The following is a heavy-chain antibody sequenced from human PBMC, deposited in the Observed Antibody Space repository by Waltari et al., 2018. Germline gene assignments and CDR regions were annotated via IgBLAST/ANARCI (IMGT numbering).Heavy chain of an antibody. J-gene: IGHJ4*02. CDR2: IEEDGSAR. CDR1: GFTISKYW. V-gene: IGHV3-7*01. D-gene: IGHD1-26*01. CDR3: ATGGYYPVY. Sequence: EVQLVESGGGLVQPGGSLRLSCAASGFTISKYWMSWVRQAPGKGLEWVANIEEDGSARNYVDSVKGRFTISRDNAKNSLYLQMNSLRAEDTAVYYCATGGYYPVYWGQGTLVTVSS.